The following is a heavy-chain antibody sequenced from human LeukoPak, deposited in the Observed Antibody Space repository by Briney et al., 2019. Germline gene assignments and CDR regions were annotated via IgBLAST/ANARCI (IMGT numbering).Heavy chain of an antibody. D-gene: IGHD2-15*01. Sequence: SETLSLTCAVYGGSFSGYYWSCIRQPPGKGLEWIGEINHSGSTNYNPSLKSRVTISVDTSKNQFSLKLSSVTAADTAVYYCARGRLGYCSGGSCYEVGNWFDPWGQGTLVTVSS. CDR3: ARGRLGYCSGGSCYEVGNWFDP. CDR2: INHSGST. J-gene: IGHJ5*02. V-gene: IGHV4-34*01. CDR1: GGSFSGYY.